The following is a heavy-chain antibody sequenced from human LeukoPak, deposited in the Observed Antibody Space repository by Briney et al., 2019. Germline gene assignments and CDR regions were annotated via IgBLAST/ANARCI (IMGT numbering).Heavy chain of an antibody. D-gene: IGHD6-25*01. V-gene: IGHV1-3*01. CDR1: GYTFTSYA. CDR2: INAGNGNT. Sequence: ASVKVSCTASGYTFTSYAMHWVRQAPGQRLEWMGWINAGNGNTKYSQKFQGRVTITRDTSASTAYMELSSLRSEDTAVYYCARGVAAPYYFDYWGQGTLVTVSS. J-gene: IGHJ4*02. CDR3: ARGVAAPYYFDY.